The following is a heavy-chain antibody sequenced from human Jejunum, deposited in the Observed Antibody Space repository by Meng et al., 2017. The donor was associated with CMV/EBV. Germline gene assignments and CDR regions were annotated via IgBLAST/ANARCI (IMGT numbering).Heavy chain of an antibody. CDR1: GFSFSSFN. J-gene: IGHJ6*02. Sequence: GFSFSSFNMNWGRQAPGKGLVCVASISSTSTYIYYADSLKGRFAISRDNAKNSLFLQMNSLRAEDTAVYYCANQLPWNYYYGMDLWGQGTRVTVSS. CDR3: ANQLPWNYYYGMDL. CDR2: ISSTSTYI. V-gene: IGHV3-21*01. D-gene: IGHD2-2*01.